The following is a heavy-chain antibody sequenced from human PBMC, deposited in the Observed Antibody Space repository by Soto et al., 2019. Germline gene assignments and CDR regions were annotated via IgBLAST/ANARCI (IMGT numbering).Heavy chain of an antibody. CDR1: GFTFSNYA. Sequence: GGSLRLSCAASGFTFSNYAMIWVRQAPGKGLEWVSGISGSGGSTYYADSVKGRFTISRDNSKNTLYLQMISVRVEDTAVYYCAKASGSYYNVGSYYWGRGTLVTVSS. V-gene: IGHV3-23*01. CDR2: ISGSGGST. J-gene: IGHJ4*02. CDR3: AKASGSYYNVGSYY. D-gene: IGHD3-10*01.